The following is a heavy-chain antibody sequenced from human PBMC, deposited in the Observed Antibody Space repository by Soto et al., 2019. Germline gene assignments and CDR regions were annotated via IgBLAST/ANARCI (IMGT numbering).Heavy chain of an antibody. CDR3: ERALSGSRFNYFDY. Sequence: QVQLQVAGPGLVKPEQTLSLTCTVSGGSITSSAYYWSWIRQRPGKRLEWIGYIYYSGSTYYNPARKSRLIMSLVTSQNQFSLKLISVTAADTAVYYCERALSGSRFNYFDYWGRGTLVTVAS. CDR1: GGSITSSAYY. CDR2: IYYSGST. V-gene: IGHV4-31*03. D-gene: IGHD3-22*01. J-gene: IGHJ4*02.